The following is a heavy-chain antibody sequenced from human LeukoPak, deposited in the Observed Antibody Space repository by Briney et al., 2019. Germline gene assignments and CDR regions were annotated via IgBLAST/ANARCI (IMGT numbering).Heavy chain of an antibody. Sequence: GGSLRLSCAASGFTFSGSAMHWVRQASGKGLEWVGRIRSKANSYATAYAASVKGRFTISRDDSKNTAYLQMNSLKTEDTAAYYCTRQSSRVDPWGQGTLVTVSS. CDR2: IRSKANSYAT. CDR3: TRQSSRVDP. V-gene: IGHV3-73*01. D-gene: IGHD2-2*01. CDR1: GFTFSGSA. J-gene: IGHJ5*02.